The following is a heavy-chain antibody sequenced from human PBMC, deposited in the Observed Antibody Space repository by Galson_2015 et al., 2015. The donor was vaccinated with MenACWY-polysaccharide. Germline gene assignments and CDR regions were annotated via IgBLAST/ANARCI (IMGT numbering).Heavy chain of an antibody. J-gene: IGHJ5*01. D-gene: IGHD6-13*01. CDR2: INSDGSTT. CDR1: GFTFSSRW. Sequence: SLRLSCAASGFTFSSRWMHWVRQAPGKGLVWVSSINSDGSTTIYADSVSGRFTISRDNAKNTLCLQMNSPRAEDTAVDYCASGVAAAGYLLDSSGPGVLVPVS. CDR3: ASGVAAAGYLLDS. V-gene: IGHV3-74*01.